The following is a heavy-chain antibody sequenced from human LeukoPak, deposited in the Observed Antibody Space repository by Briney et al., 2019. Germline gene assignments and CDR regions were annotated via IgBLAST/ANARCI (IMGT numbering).Heavy chain of an antibody. V-gene: IGHV3-21*01. CDR2: ISSSSSYI. J-gene: IGHJ4*02. D-gene: IGHD5-24*01. CDR1: GSTFSSYS. CDR3: ARARRRDGYKSFDY. Sequence: GRSLRLSRAASGSTFSSYSMSWVRQAPGKGLEWVSSISSSSSYIYYADSVKGRFTISRDNAKNSLYLQMNSLRAEDTAVYYCARARRRDGYKSFDYWGQGTLVTVSS.